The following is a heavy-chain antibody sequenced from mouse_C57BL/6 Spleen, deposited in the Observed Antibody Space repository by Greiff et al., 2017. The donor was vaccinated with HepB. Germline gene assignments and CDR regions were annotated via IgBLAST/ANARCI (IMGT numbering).Heavy chain of an antibody. D-gene: IGHD2-1*01. V-gene: IGHV1-15*01. J-gene: IGHJ3*01. CDR2: IDPETGGT. CDR1: GYTFTDYE. Sequence: QVHVKQSGAELVRPGASVTLSCKASGYTFTDYEMHWVKQTPVHGLEWIGAIDPETGGTAYNQKFKGKAILTADKSSSTAYMELRSLTSEDSAVYYCTRRGNWWFAYWGQGTLVTVSA. CDR3: TRRGNWWFAY.